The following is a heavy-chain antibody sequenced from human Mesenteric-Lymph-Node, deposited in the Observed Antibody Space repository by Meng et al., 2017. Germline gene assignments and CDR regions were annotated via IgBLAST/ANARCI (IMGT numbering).Heavy chain of an antibody. D-gene: IGHD1-26*01. CDR3: ARWDQSTNSHFHH. Sequence: ARSLRLSCPASGFIFSTYWISWVRPAPGKGLKWVANIKQDGSEQSYVASVKGRFTVSRDNAKNSQYLQIDSLKAENTAIYFCARWDQSTNSHFHHWGQGTLVTVSS. CDR2: IKQDGSEQ. V-gene: IGHV3-7*01. CDR1: GFIFSTYW. J-gene: IGHJ4*02.